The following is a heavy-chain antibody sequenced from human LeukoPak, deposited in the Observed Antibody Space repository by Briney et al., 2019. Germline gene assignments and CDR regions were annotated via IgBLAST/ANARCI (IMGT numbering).Heavy chain of an antibody. J-gene: IGHJ4*02. Sequence: PGGSLRLSCAASGFTFSSYAMSWVRQAPGKGLEWVSAISGSGGSTYYADSVKGRFTISRDNSKNTLYLQMNSLRAEDTAVYYCAKPRFGTYDFWSGSSDYWGQGTLFTVSS. CDR2: ISGSGGST. CDR3: AKPRFGTYDFWSGSSDY. D-gene: IGHD3-3*01. V-gene: IGHV3-23*01. CDR1: GFTFSSYA.